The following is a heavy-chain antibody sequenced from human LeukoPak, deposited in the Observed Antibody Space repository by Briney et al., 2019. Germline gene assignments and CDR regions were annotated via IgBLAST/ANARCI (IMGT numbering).Heavy chain of an antibody. CDR2: IYYSGST. J-gene: IGHJ5*02. D-gene: IGHD6-13*01. Sequence: PSETLSLTCTVSGGSISSYYWSWIRQPPGKGLEWIGYIYYSGSTNYNPSLKSRVTISVDTSKNQFSLKLSSVTAADTAVYYCGGSPPPIAAAVNWFDPWGQGTLVTVSS. V-gene: IGHV4-59*08. CDR1: GGSISSYY. CDR3: GGSPPPIAAAVNWFDP.